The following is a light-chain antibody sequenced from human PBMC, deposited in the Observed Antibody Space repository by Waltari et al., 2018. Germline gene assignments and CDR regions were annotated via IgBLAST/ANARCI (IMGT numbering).Light chain of an antibody. CDR3: TSYTSSGTLVV. J-gene: IGLJ2*01. CDR2: EVS. V-gene: IGLV2-14*01. Sequence: QSALTQPASVSGSPGQSITISCTGTSSDAGGYDYVSWYQQHPGKAPKLMIYEVSNRPSGVSNRFAASKSGNTASLTISGLQAEDEADYYCTSYTSSGTLVVFGGGTKLTVL. CDR1: SSDAGGYDY.